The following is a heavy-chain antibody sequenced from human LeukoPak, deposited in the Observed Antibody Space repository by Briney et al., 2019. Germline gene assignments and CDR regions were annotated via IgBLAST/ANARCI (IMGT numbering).Heavy chain of an antibody. D-gene: IGHD5-18*01. V-gene: IGHV3-30*03. CDR2: ISYDGSNK. Sequence: PGGSLRLSCAASGFTFSSYGMHWACQAPGKGLEWVAVISYDGSNKYYADSVKGRFTISRDNSKNTLYLQMNSLRAEDTAVYYCARDRRQELWFDYWGQGTLVTVSS. CDR1: GFTFSSYG. CDR3: ARDRRQELWFDY. J-gene: IGHJ4*02.